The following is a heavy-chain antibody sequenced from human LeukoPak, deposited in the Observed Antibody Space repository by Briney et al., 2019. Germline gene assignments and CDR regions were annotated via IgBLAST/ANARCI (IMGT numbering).Heavy chain of an antibody. CDR2: INPNSGGT. Sequence: GASVKVSCTASGYTFTGYYMHWVRQAPGQGLEWMGWINPNSGGTNYAQKFQGRVTMTRDTSISTAYMELSSLRSEDTAVYYCARGTSYYGFFGYWGQGTLVTVSS. CDR1: GYTFTGYY. J-gene: IGHJ4*02. D-gene: IGHD1-26*01. CDR3: ARGTSYYGFFGY. V-gene: IGHV1-2*02.